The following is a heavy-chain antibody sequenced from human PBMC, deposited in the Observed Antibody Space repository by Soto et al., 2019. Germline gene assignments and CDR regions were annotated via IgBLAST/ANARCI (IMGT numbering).Heavy chain of an antibody. J-gene: IGHJ5*02. Sequence: SETLSLTCSVSGASISDPSYYWGWIRQPPGKGLEWIGTVDYSGTTSYNPSLRGRGIISVDASKNHFSLKVIYVTAADTAVYYCARRTPLYASESSRFDPWGQGALVTVSS. CDR2: VDYSGTT. D-gene: IGHD3-10*01. CDR1: GASISDPSYY. CDR3: ARRTPLYASESSRFDP. V-gene: IGHV4-39*02.